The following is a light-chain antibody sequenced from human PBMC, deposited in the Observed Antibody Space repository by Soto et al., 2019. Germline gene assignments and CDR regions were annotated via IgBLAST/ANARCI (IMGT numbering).Light chain of an antibody. V-gene: IGKV3-20*01. Sequence: EIVLTQSPGTLSLSPGERATLSCRASQSVSNNYLAWYQQKSGQSPRLLIYDVSIRATGVPARFSGTGSETDFTLTISRLEPEDFAVYYCQQYGTPTGTFGQGTKVDIK. CDR1: QSVSNNY. CDR3: QQYGTPTGT. J-gene: IGKJ1*01. CDR2: DVS.